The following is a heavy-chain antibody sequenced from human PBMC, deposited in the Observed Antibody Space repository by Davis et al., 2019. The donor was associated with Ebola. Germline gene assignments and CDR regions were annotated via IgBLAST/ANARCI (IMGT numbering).Heavy chain of an antibody. Sequence: GESLKISCSASGFTFSTFGMFWVRQAPGKGLEVGAFIRFDGSEKYYADSVKGRFTISRENSKATLDLQMNSLRAEDTAVYYCAKGDNSGWYGVDYWGQGTLVTVSS. J-gene: IGHJ4*02. CDR3: AKGDNSGWYGVDY. V-gene: IGHV3-30*02. CDR2: IRFDGSEK. D-gene: IGHD6-19*01. CDR1: GFTFSTFG.